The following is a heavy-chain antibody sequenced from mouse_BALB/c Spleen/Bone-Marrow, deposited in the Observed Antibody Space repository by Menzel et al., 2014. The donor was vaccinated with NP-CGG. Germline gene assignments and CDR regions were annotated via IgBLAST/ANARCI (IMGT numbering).Heavy chain of an antibody. D-gene: IGHD4-1*01. J-gene: IGHJ2*01. V-gene: IGHV14-3*02. Sequence: EVQLQQSGAELVKPGASVKLSCTASGFNIKDTYMHWVKQRPEQGLEWIGRIDPASDYTQFDSKFQGKATITADTSSNTAYLQLSSLTSEDTAVYYCATLTGTIDYWGQGPTLPVPS. CDR2: IDPASDYT. CDR1: GFNIKDTY. CDR3: ATLTGTIDY.